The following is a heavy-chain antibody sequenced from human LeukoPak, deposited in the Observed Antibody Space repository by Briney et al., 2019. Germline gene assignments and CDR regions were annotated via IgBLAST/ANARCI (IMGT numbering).Heavy chain of an antibody. D-gene: IGHD6-6*01. J-gene: IGHJ6*02. Sequence: PGGSRRLSCAASGFTFSSYAMSWVRQAPGKGLEWVSAISGSGGSTYYADSVKGRFTISRDNSKNTLYLQMNSLRAEDTAVYYCAKDLASQLGRGFYYYYGMDVWGQGTTVTVSS. CDR1: GFTFSSYA. CDR2: ISGSGGST. V-gene: IGHV3-23*01. CDR3: AKDLASQLGRGFYYYYGMDV.